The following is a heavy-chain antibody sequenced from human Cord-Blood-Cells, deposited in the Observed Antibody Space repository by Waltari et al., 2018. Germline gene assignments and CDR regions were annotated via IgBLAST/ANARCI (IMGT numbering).Heavy chain of an antibody. V-gene: IGHV4-39*01. D-gene: IGHD3-22*01. J-gene: IGHJ4*02. Sequence: QLQLQESGPGLVKPSETLSLTCTVSGGSISSSSYYWGWIRQPPGKGLEWLGSIYYSGSTYSNPSLKRRVTISVDTSKNQFSLKLSSVTAADTAVYYCARQAHQSGWYDSSGYYGGNDFDYWGQGTLVTVSS. CDR2: IYYSGST. CDR1: GGSISSSSYY. CDR3: ARQAHQSGWYDSSGYYGGNDFDY.